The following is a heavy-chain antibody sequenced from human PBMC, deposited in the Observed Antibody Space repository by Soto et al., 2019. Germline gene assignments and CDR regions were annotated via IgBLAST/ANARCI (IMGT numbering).Heavy chain of an antibody. CDR1: GFAFSHYP. Sequence: QVQLVESGGGVVQPGKSLRLSCAASGFAFSHYPVHWVRQAPGKGLEWVAVISYDGSNKYYEDSVKGRFTIFRDHSKNTLYLQMTSLSDEDTAVYYCVRVGYCSGGSCSIFDYWGQGTLVNVPS. CDR3: VRVGYCSGGSCSIFDY. D-gene: IGHD2-15*01. CDR2: ISYDGSNK. J-gene: IGHJ4*02. V-gene: IGHV3-30-3*01.